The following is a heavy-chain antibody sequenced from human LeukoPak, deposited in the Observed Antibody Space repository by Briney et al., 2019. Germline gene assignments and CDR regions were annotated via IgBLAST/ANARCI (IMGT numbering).Heavy chain of an antibody. J-gene: IGHJ3*02. CDR2: INPNSGGT. Sequence: ASVKVSCKASGYTFTGYYMHWVRQAPGQGLEWMGWINPNSGGTNYAQKFQGRVTMTRDTSISTGYMELSRLRSDDTAVYYCARGYYDYVWGSYRNHDAFDIWGQGTMVTVSS. V-gene: IGHV1-2*02. CDR1: GYTFTGYY. D-gene: IGHD3-16*02. CDR3: ARGYYDYVWGSYRNHDAFDI.